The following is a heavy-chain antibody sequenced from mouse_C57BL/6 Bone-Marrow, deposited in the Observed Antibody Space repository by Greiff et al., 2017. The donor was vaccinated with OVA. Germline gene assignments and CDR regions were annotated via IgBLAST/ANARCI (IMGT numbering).Heavy chain of an antibody. Sequence: QVQLQQSGAELVKPGASVKLSCKASGYTFTSYWMQWVKQRPGQGLEWIGEIDPSDSYTNYNQKFKGKATLTVDTSSSTAYMQLSSLTSEDSAVYYCAIPPYYYGSSSWFAYWGQGTLVTVSA. J-gene: IGHJ3*01. CDR2: IDPSDSYT. D-gene: IGHD1-1*01. CDR3: AIPPYYYGSSSWFAY. V-gene: IGHV1-50*01. CDR1: GYTFTSYW.